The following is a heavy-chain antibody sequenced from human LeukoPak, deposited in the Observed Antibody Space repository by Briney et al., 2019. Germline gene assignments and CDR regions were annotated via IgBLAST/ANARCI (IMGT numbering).Heavy chain of an antibody. J-gene: IGHJ4*02. CDR1: GFTFSSYS. CDR3: ARGPRGNWIQLWLKEDPFDY. D-gene: IGHD5-18*01. V-gene: IGHV3-48*01. CDR2: ISSSSSTI. Sequence: GRSLRLSCTASGFTFSSYSMNWVRQAPGKGLEWVSYISSSSSTIYYADSVKGRFTISRDNAKNSLYLQMNSLRAEDTAVYYCARGPRGNWIQLWLKEDPFDYWGQGTLVTVSS.